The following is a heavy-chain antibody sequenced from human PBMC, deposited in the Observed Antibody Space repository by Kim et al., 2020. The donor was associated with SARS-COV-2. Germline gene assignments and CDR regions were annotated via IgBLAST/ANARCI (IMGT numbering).Heavy chain of an antibody. J-gene: IGHJ4*02. D-gene: IGHD2-15*01. CDR2: ISSSSSTI. CDR3: ARDPFVVVVAATPRAFDY. Sequence: GGSLRLSCAASGFTFSSYGMNWVRQAPGKGLEWVSYISSSSSTIYYAASVKGRFTNSRDNAKNSLYLQMNSLRDEDTAVYYCARDPFVVVVAATPRAFDYWGQGTLVTVSS. V-gene: IGHV3-48*02. CDR1: GFTFSSYG.